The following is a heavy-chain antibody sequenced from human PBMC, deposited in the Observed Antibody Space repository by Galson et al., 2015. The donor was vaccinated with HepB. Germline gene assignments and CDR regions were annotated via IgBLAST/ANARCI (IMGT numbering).Heavy chain of an antibody. CDR2: LTGSSDIT. Sequence: SLRLSCAASGFTFSRNAMSWVRQAPGKGLEWVSSLTGSSDITNIADSAKGRFSISRDNSKNTLYLQMNSLRVEDTAFYYCARTTWRDKNWPIFDSWGQGTLVTGSS. D-gene: IGHD1/OR15-1a*01. J-gene: IGHJ4*02. V-gene: IGHV3-23*01. CDR1: GFTFSRNA. CDR3: ARTTWRDKNWPIFDS.